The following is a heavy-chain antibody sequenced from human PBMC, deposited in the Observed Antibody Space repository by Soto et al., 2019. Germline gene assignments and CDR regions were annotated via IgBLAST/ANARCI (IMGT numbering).Heavy chain of an antibody. D-gene: IGHD1-1*01. CDR2: MNPNSGNT. J-gene: IGHJ6*02. Sequence: QVQLVQSGAEVKKPGASVKVSCKASGYTFTSYDINWVRQATGQGLEWMGWMNPNSGNTGYAQKFQGRVTMTRNTSTSTAYMELSSLRSEDTAVYYCARRNMPDYYYGMDVWGQGTTVTVSS. V-gene: IGHV1-8*01. CDR3: ARRNMPDYYYGMDV. CDR1: GYTFTSYD.